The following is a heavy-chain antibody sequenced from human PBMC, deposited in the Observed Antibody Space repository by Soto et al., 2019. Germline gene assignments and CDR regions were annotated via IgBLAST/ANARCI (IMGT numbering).Heavy chain of an antibody. J-gene: IGHJ4*02. V-gene: IGHV1-18*04. CDR3: ARDVTRNYYDSSGYHYFDY. D-gene: IGHD3-22*01. Sequence: ASVKVSCKASGYTFTNYGVSWVRQAPGQGLEWMGWISGHNGNTNYAQNLQGRVSMTTDTSTSTAYMELRSLRSDDTAVYYCARDVTRNYYDSSGYHYFDYWGQGTLVTVS. CDR2: ISGHNGNT. CDR1: GYTFTNYG.